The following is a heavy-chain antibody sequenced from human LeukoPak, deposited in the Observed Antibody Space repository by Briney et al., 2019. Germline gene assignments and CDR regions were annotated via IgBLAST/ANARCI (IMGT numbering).Heavy chain of an antibody. D-gene: IGHD5-12*01. Sequence: GGSLRLSCAASGFTFSSYGMHWVRQAPGKGLEWVANIKQDGSEKFYVDSVKGRFTISRDNSKNTLYLQMNSLRAEDTAVYYCARGPSGYHNTGGQGTLVTVSS. CDR1: GFTFSSYG. CDR3: ARGPSGYHNT. CDR2: IKQDGSEK. J-gene: IGHJ4*02. V-gene: IGHV3-7*01.